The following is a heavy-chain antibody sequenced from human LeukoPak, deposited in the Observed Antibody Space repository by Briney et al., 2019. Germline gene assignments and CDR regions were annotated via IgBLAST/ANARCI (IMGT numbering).Heavy chain of an antibody. CDR3: ATKRGATPFDY. D-gene: IGHD1-26*01. Sequence: SETLSLTCTVSGGSISSSSYYWGWIRQPPGKGLEWIGSLYYSGTTYYNPSLKSRVTISVDTPKNQFSLKLSSVTAADTAVYYCATKRGATPFDYWGQGTLVTVSS. CDR1: GGSISSSSYY. J-gene: IGHJ4*02. V-gene: IGHV4-39*01. CDR2: LYYSGTT.